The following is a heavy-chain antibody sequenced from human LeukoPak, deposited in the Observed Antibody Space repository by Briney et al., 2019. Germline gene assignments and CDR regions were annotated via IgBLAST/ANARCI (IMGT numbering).Heavy chain of an antibody. CDR2: IYHSGST. CDR3: ALGEWELLLWDY. V-gene: IGHV4-38-2*02. J-gene: IGHJ4*02. CDR1: GYSISSGYY. Sequence: SETLSLTCTVSGYSISSGYYWGWIRQPPGKGLEWIGSIYHSGSTYYNPSLKSRVTISVDTSKNQFPLKLSSVTAADTAVYYCALGEWELLLWDYWGQGTLVTVSS. D-gene: IGHD1-26*01.